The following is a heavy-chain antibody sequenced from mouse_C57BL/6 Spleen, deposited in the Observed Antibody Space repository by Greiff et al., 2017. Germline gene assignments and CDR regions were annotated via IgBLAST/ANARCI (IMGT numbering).Heavy chain of an antibody. CDR2: IDPSDSET. CDR3: ARGNDFYLYC. CDR1: GYTFTSYW. Sequence: VQLQQSGAELVRPGSSVKLSCKASGYTFTSYWMHWVKQRPIQGLEWIGNIDPSDSETHYNQKFKDKATLTVDKSSSTAYMQLSSLTSEDSAVYYCARGNDFYLYCWGQGTTLSVSS. J-gene: IGHJ2*01. V-gene: IGHV1-52*01. D-gene: IGHD2-4*01.